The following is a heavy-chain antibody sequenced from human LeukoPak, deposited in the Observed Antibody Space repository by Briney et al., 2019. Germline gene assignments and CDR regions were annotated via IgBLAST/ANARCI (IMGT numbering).Heavy chain of an antibody. CDR3: ARPVSSGWYFYFQH. V-gene: IGHV1-3*01. Sequence: NAGNGNTKYSQKFQGRVTITRDTSASTAYMELSSLRSEDTAVYYCARPVSSGWYFYFQHWGQGTLVTVSS. D-gene: IGHD6-19*01. CDR2: NAGNGNT. J-gene: IGHJ1*01.